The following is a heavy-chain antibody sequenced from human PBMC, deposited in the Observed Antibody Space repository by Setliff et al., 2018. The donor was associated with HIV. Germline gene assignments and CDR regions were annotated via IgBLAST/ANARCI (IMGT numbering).Heavy chain of an antibody. D-gene: IGHD2-21*01. J-gene: IGHJ4*02. Sequence: ASVKVSCKTFGYSFTAYQINWVRQATGQALEWMAWMNPSTGEVGYAQKFQGRLAMTRDSSANIAYMELRGLRSEETAIYYCARPSHVYGDNGPLGYWGQGTLVTVSS. CDR2: MNPSTGEV. CDR1: GYSFTAYQ. CDR3: ARPSHVYGDNGPLGY. V-gene: IGHV1-8*01.